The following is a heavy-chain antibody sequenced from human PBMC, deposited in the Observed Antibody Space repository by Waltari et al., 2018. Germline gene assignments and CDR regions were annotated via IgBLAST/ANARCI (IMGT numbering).Heavy chain of an antibody. CDR3: ITSSGWYYFDY. D-gene: IGHD6-19*01. V-gene: IGHV3-53*02. CDR2: LYSGGTT. CDR1: GFRVSSTY. J-gene: IGHJ4*02. Sequence: EVQLVETGGGLIQPGGSLRLSCAASGFRVSSTYLTWVRQAPGKGLEWVSVLYSGGTTFYADSVKGRFTISRDNSKNTLFLQMNSLRAEDTAVYYCITSSGWYYFDYWGRGTLVTVSS.